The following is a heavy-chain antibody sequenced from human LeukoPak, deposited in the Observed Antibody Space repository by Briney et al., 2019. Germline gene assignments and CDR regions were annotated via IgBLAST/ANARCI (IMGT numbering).Heavy chain of an antibody. V-gene: IGHV3-30*02. D-gene: IGHD1-7*01. CDR3: ARDRLELRYYYYYMDV. CDR2: IRYDGSNK. J-gene: IGHJ6*03. CDR1: GFSFSNYG. Sequence: GGSLRLSCAASGFSFSNYGMHWVRQAPGKGLEWVAFIRYDGSNKHYADSVKGRFTISRDNAKNSLYLQMNSLRAEDTAVYYCARDRLELRYYYYYMDVWGKGTTVTVSS.